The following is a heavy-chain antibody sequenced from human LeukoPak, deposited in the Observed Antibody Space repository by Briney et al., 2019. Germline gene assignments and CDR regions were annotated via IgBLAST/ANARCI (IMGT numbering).Heavy chain of an antibody. Sequence: GGSLRLSCAASGFTFSSYAMSWVRQAPGKGLEWVANIKQDGSEKYYVDSVKGRFTISRDNAKNSLYLQMNSLRAEDTAVYYCARGRIFDYWGQGTLVTVSS. V-gene: IGHV3-7*03. J-gene: IGHJ4*02. D-gene: IGHD2/OR15-2a*01. CDR1: GFTFSSYA. CDR2: IKQDGSEK. CDR3: ARGRIFDY.